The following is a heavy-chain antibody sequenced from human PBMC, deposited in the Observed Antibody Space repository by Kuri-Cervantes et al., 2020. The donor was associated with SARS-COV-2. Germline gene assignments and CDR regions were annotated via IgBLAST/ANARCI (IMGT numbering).Heavy chain of an antibody. J-gene: IGHJ6*02. CDR1: GFTVSSNY. CDR3: VRWGGLGGRGTYYYFYAMDV. Sequence: GESLKISCAASGFTVSSNYMTWVRQAPGKGPEWVSIIYSDGSTFYADSVKGRFTISRDNSKNTLHLQMNSLRAEDTAVYYCVRWGGLGGRGTYYYFYAMDVWGQGTTVTVSS. CDR2: IYSDGST. D-gene: IGHD3-16*01. V-gene: IGHV3-66*01.